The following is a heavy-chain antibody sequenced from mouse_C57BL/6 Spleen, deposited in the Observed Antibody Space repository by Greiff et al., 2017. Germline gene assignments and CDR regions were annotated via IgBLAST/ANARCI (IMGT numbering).Heavy chain of an antibody. D-gene: IGHD1-1*02. CDR1: GFTFSDYG. CDR2: ISSGSSTI. CDR3: ARELYYYAIDY. V-gene: IGHV5-17*01. Sequence: EVLLVESGGGLVKPGGSLKLSCAASGFTFSDYGMHWVRQAPEKGLEWVAYISSGSSTIYYADPVKGRFTIAGDNAKNTLFLQITMPCAEDTAMYSFARELYYYAIDYWGQGTSVTVSS. J-gene: IGHJ4*01.